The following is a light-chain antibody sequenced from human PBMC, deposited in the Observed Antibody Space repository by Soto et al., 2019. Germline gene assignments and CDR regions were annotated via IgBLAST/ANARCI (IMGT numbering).Light chain of an antibody. Sequence: EIVLTQSPSALSLSTGESATLSCRASQSVSDYLAWYQQKPGQAPRLLMYDKFNRATGIPARFTGSGSGTDFNLTIGSLEPEDVAMYYCQQGIDWRRTLGQGTKVDI. CDR1: QSVSDY. CDR3: QQGIDWRRT. V-gene: IGKV3-11*01. J-gene: IGKJ1*01. CDR2: DKF.